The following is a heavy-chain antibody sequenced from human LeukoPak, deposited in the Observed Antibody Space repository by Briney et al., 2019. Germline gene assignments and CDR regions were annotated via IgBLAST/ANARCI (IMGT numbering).Heavy chain of an antibody. D-gene: IGHD3-16*01. CDR3: ARGGRGLWVPKGEDY. Sequence: ASVKVSCKASGYTFTGYYMHWVRQAPGQGLEWMGRINPNSGGTNYAQKFQGRVTMTRDTSISTAYMELSSLRSEDTAVYYCARGGRGLWVPKGEDYWGQGTLVTVSS. V-gene: IGHV1-2*06. J-gene: IGHJ4*02. CDR2: INPNSGGT. CDR1: GYTFTGYY.